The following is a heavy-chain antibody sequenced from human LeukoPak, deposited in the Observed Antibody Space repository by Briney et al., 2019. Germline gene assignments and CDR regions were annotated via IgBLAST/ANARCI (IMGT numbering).Heavy chain of an antibody. CDR1: GGSISSSSYY. V-gene: IGHV4-39*01. CDR3: ARPKYESFQGYFDY. CDR2: IYYSGST. Sequence: SETLSLTCTVSGGSISSSSYYWGWIRQPPGKGLEWIGSIYYSGSTYYNPSLKSRVTISVDTSKNQFSLKLSSVTAADTAVYYCARPKYESFQGYFDYWGQGTLVTVSS. J-gene: IGHJ4*02. D-gene: IGHD3-3*01.